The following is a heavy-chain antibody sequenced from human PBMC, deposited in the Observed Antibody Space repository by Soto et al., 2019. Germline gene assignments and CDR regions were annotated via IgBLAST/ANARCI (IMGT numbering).Heavy chain of an antibody. CDR2: INAGNGNT. J-gene: IGHJ5*02. V-gene: IGHV1-3*01. CDR3: ARDRQKINLFDP. Sequence: ASVKVSCKASGYTFTSYAMHWVRQAPGQRLEWMGWINAGNGNTKYSQKFQGRVTITRDTSASTAYMELSSLRSEDTAVYYCARDRQKINLFDPWGQGTLVTVYS. CDR1: GYTFTSYA.